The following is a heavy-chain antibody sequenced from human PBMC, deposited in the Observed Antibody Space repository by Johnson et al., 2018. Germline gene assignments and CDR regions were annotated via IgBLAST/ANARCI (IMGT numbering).Heavy chain of an antibody. CDR2: IIPIFGTA. J-gene: IGHJ3*02. D-gene: IGHD1-26*01. CDR3: ARDIGETQGVDAFDI. Sequence: QVQLQESGAEVKKPGSSVKVSCKASGGTFSSYAISWVRQAPGQGLEWMGGIIPIFGTANYAQKFQGRVTITADESTSTAYMGLRSRRSGDTAVYYRARDIGETQGVDAFDIWGQGTMVTVSS. V-gene: IGHV1-69*01. CDR1: GGTFSSYA.